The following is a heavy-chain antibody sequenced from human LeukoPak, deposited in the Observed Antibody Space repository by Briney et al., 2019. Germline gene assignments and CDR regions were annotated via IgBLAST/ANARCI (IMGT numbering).Heavy chain of an antibody. D-gene: IGHD3-10*01. J-gene: IGHJ4*02. CDR2: FYHSGNT. Sequence: SETLSLTCEVSGGSITTGGYSWSWIRQPPGKGLEWLGYFYHSGNTYYNPSLESRVTMSVDASKNQLSLKVTSVTAADTAVYYCARDRVVRGRQPEIDYWGQGTLVTVSS. CDR1: GGSITTGGYS. CDR3: ARDRVVRGRQPEIDY. V-gene: IGHV4-30-2*01.